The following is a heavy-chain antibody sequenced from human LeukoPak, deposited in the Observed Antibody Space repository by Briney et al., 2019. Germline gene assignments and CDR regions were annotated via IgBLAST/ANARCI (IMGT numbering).Heavy chain of an antibody. Sequence: PSETLSLTCAVYGGSFSGYYWSWIRQPPGKGLEWIGEINHSGSTNYNPSLKSRVTISVDTSKNQFSLKLSSVTAADTAVYYCARDPRYGMDVWGQGTTVTVSS. CDR1: GGSFSGYY. V-gene: IGHV4-34*01. J-gene: IGHJ6*02. CDR2: INHSGST. CDR3: ARDPRYGMDV.